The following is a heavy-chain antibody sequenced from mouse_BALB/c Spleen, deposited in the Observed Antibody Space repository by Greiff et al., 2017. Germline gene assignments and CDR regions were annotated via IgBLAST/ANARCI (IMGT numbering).Heavy chain of an antibody. CDR2: ILPGSGST. CDR1: GYTFSSYW. CDR3: AWGGQLGAY. D-gene: IGHD3-3*01. Sequence: QVQLQQSGAELMKPGASVKISCKATGYTFSSYWIEWVKQRPGHGLEWIGEILPGSGSTNYNEKFKGKATFTADTSSNTAYMQLSSLTSEDSAVYYYAWGGQLGAYWGQGTLVTVSA. J-gene: IGHJ3*01. V-gene: IGHV1-9*01.